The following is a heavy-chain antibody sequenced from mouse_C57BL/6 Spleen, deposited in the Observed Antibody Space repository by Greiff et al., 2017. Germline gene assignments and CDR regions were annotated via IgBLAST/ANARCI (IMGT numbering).Heavy chain of an antibody. V-gene: IGHV1-18*01. J-gene: IGHJ4*01. D-gene: IGHD1-1*01. CDR3: ARSGSSYDYYAMDY. CDR1: GYTFTDYN. CDR2: INPNNGGT. Sequence: EVQLQQSGPELVKPGASVKIPCKASGYTFTDYNMDWVKQSHGKSLEWIGDINPNNGGTIYNQKFKGKATLTVDKSSSTAYMVLRSLTAEDTAVYYCARSGSSYDYYAMDYWGQGTSVTVSS.